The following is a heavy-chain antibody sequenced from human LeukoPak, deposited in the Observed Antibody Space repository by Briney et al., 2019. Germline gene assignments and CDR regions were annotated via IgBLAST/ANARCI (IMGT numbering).Heavy chain of an antibody. Sequence: PSETLPLTCTVSGGSISSGDYYWSWIRQPPGKGLEWIGYIYYSGSTYYNPSLKSRITISVDTSTNQFSLKLSSVTAADTAVYYCARVGGDYYDSSGYYPPIGPWGQGTLVTVSS. V-gene: IGHV4-30-4*08. J-gene: IGHJ5*02. CDR3: ARVGGDYYDSSGYYPPIGP. D-gene: IGHD3-22*01. CDR1: GGSISSGDYY. CDR2: IYYSGST.